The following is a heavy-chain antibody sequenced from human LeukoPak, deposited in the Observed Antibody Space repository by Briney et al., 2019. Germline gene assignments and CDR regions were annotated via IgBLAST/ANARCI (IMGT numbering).Heavy chain of an antibody. CDR2: ISYEGSNK. J-gene: IGHJ4*02. CDR3: ARGLYSSGWYLDY. Sequence: GSLRLSCAASGFTFSSYAMHWVRQAPGKGLEWGAVISYEGSNKYYADSVKGRFTISRENSKNTLYLQMNSLRAEDTAVYYCARGLYSSGWYLDYWGQGILVTVSS. D-gene: IGHD6-19*01. CDR1: GFTFSSYA. V-gene: IGHV3-30*04.